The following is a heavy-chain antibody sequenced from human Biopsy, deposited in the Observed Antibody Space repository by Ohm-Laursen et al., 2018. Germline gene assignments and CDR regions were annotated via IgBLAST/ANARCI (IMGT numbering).Heavy chain of an antibody. CDR2: LSGSGGST. V-gene: IGHV3-23*01. J-gene: IGHJ3*02. CDR3: AKGQVVVRAFDI. CDR1: GSTFNTYA. Sequence: SLRLSCSASGSTFNTYAMTWVRQAPGKGLEWVSGLSGSGGSTFYEDSVRGRFTISRDNSENTLYLQMNSLRAEDTAVYYCAKGQVVVRAFDIWGQGTVVTVSS. D-gene: IGHD2-15*01.